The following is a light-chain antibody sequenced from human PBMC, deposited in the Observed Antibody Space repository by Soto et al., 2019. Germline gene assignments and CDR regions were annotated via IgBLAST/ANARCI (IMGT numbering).Light chain of an antibody. CDR1: SSDVGDSDY. Sequence: QSALTQPPSASGSPGQSVTISCTGTSSDVGDSDYVSWYQQHPGKAPKVMIYEAYKRPSGVPDRFSGSKSGNTASLTVSGLQRVDEADYYCSSYAGNNNFELRFGTGTKLTVL. CDR3: SSYAGNNNFELR. CDR2: EAY. V-gene: IGLV2-8*01. J-gene: IGLJ1*01.